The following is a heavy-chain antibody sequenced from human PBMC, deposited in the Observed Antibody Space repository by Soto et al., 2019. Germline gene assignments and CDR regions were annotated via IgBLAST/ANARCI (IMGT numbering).Heavy chain of an antibody. D-gene: IGHD3-10*01. CDR2: IIPIFGTA. Sequence: QVQLVQSGAEVKKPGSSVKVSCKASGGTFSSYAISWVRQAPGQGLEWMGGIIPIFGTANYAQKFQGRVTLSADESTSTAYMELSSLRSEDTAVYYCASASSMVRGVISYYYGMDVWGQGTTVTVSS. CDR1: GGTFSSYA. V-gene: IGHV1-69*01. CDR3: ASASSMVRGVISYYYGMDV. J-gene: IGHJ6*02.